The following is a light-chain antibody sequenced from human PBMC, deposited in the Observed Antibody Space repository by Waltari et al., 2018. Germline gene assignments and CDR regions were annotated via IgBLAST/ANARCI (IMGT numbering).Light chain of an antibody. CDR1: QSLASSDVNNY. CDR2: KVS. V-gene: IGKV2-30*01. J-gene: IGKJ1*01. CDR3: MQGTHWPWT. Sequence: DVVMIQSPLSLPVTLGQPDFISCRSSQSLASSDVNNYFTGFEQRPVQSPRRLFYKVSNLDSGVPDRFSGSGSGTDFTLRISRVEAEDVGVYYCMQGTHWPWTFGQGTKVEIK.